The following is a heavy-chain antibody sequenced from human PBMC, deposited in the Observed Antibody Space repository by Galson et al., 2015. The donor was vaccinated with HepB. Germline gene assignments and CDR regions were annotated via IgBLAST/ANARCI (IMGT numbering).Heavy chain of an antibody. CDR2: IYWDDDK. CDR1: GFSLSTSGVG. J-gene: IGHJ4*02. V-gene: IGHV2-5*02. CDR3: AHSRSGGGTVTTFRYNPLYYFDY. Sequence: PALVKPTQTLTLPCTFSGFSLSTSGVGVGWIRQPPGKALEWLALIYWDDDKRYSPSLKSRLTITKDTSKNQVVLTMTNMDPVDTATYYCAHSRSGGGTVTTFRYNPLYYFDYWGQGTLVTVSS. D-gene: IGHD4-17*01.